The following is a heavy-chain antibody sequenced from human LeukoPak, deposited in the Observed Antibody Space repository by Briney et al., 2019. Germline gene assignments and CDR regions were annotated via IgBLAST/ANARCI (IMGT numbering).Heavy chain of an antibody. CDR3: AKDFVVVPGLVNYFDS. CDR2: IGGSGGDT. V-gene: IGHV3-23*01. J-gene: IGHJ4*02. CDR1: GFTFSSYG. D-gene: IGHD2-2*01. Sequence: PGGTLRLSCAASGFTFSSYGMSWVRQAPGKGLEWVSVIGGSGGDTYYPDSVKGRFTISRDNSNNRLYLRMNSLRAEDTALYYCAKDFVVVPGLVNYFDSWGQGTLVTVSS.